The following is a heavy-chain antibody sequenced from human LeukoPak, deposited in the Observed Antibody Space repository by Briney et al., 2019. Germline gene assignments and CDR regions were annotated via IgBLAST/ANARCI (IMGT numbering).Heavy chain of an antibody. CDR1: GFTFSSYA. J-gene: IGHJ4*02. CDR2: ISGSGGST. Sequence: GGSLRLSCAASGFTFSSYAMSWVRQAPGKGLEWVSTISGSGGSTYYADSVKGRFTISRDNSKNTLYLQMNSLRAEDTAVYYCAKAGLIQWLGDYWGQGTLVTVSS. CDR3: AKAGLIQWLGDY. V-gene: IGHV3-23*01. D-gene: IGHD6-19*01.